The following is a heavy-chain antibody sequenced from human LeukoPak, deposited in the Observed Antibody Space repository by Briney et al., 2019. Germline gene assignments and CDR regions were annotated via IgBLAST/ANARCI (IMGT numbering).Heavy chain of an antibody. CDR1: LGTFISYA. CDR3: ARVTSSYGSLRFWRFDY. Sequence: GSSVKVSCKASLGTFISYAISWVRQAPGQGLEWMGRIIPILGIANYAQKFQGRVTITADKSPSTAYMELGSLRSEDTALYYTARVTSSYGSLRFWRFDYWGQGTLVTVSS. CDR2: IIPILGIA. V-gene: IGHV1-69*04. J-gene: IGHJ4*02. D-gene: IGHD5-18*01.